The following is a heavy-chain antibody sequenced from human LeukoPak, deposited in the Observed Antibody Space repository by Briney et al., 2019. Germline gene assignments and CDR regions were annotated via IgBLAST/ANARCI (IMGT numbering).Heavy chain of an antibody. Sequence: ASVKVSCKACGYTFTSYAMHWVRQAPGQRLEWMGWINAGNGNTKYSQKFQGRVTITRDTSASTAYMELSSLRSEDTAVYYCARDLTTVSWFDPWGQGTLVTVSS. CDR2: INAGNGNT. V-gene: IGHV1-3*01. J-gene: IGHJ5*02. CDR1: GYTFTSYA. D-gene: IGHD4-11*01. CDR3: ARDLTTVSWFDP.